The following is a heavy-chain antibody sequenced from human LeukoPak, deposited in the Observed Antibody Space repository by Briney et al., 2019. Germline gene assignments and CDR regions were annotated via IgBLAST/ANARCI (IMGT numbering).Heavy chain of an antibody. Sequence: PSETLSLTCGVYDGSFSGYYWSWIRQPPGKGLEWIGEINHSGSTNYNPSLKSRVTISLDTSKNQFSLKLGSVTAADAAVYYCARLRYNWNVCVFDIWGQGTMVTISS. D-gene: IGHD1-1*01. J-gene: IGHJ3*02. V-gene: IGHV4-34*01. CDR1: DGSFSGYY. CDR3: ARLRYNWNVCVFDI. CDR2: INHSGST.